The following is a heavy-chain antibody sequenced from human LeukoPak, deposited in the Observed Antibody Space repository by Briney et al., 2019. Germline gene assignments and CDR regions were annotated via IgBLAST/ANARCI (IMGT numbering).Heavy chain of an antibody. CDR3: ARAVAGTELGVY. D-gene: IGHD6-19*01. V-gene: IGHV3-21*01. Sequence: PGASLRLSCAASGFPFSSYSMNWVRQAPGKGLEWVSSISSSSSYIYYADSVKGRFTISRDNAKNSLYLQMNSLRAEDTAVYYCARAVAGTELGVYWGQGTLVTVSS. J-gene: IGHJ4*02. CDR1: GFPFSSYS. CDR2: ISSSSSYI.